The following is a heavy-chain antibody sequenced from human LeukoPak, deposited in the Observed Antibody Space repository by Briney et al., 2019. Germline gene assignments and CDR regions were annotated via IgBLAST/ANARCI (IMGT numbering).Heavy chain of an antibody. CDR1: GFTFRTYA. CDR3: AREKGRSSWPFDS. D-gene: IGHD2-2*01. Sequence: PGGSLRLSCVASGFTFRTYAMAWVREAPGKGLVWGSDVSGSGYSTYYLDSVEGRFTISRDNSKSTLYLQMNSLRAEDTAVYYCAREKGRSSWPFDSWGQGTLVTVSA. CDR2: VSGSGYST. J-gene: IGHJ4*02. V-gene: IGHV3-23*01.